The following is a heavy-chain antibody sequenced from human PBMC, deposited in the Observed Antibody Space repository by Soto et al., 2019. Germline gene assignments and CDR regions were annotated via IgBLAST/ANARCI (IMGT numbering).Heavy chain of an antibody. D-gene: IGHD2-15*01. CDR3: ARHPLSCSGGSCYSNWFDP. V-gene: IGHV4-39*01. J-gene: IGHJ5*02. CDR1: GGSISSSSYY. CDR2: IYYSGST. Sequence: SETLSLTCTVSGGSISSSSYYWGWIRQPPGKGLEWIGSIYYSGSTYYNPSLKSRVTISVDTSKNQLSLKLSSVTAADTAVYYCARHPLSCSGGSCYSNWFDPWGQGTLVTVSS.